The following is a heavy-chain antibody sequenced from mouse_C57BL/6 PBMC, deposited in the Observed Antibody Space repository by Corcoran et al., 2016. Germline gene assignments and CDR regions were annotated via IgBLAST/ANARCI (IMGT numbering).Heavy chain of an antibody. CDR2: INPNNGGT. D-gene: IGHD2-5*01. J-gene: IGHJ4*01. CDR1: GYTFTDYY. V-gene: IGHV1-26*01. Sequence: EVQLQLSGPELVKPGASVKISCKASGYTFTDYYMNWVKQSHGKSLEWIGDINPNNGGTSYNQKFKGKATLTVDKSSSTAYMELRSLTSEDSAVYYCAGSNGYAMDYWGQGTSVTVSS. CDR3: AGSNGYAMDY.